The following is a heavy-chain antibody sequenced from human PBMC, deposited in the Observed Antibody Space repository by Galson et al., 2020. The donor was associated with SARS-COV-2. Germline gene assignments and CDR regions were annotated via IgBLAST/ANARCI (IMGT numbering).Heavy chain of an antibody. CDR3: ARQILTGYYSFYYFDY. J-gene: IGHJ4*02. CDR1: GGSISSSSYY. V-gene: IGHV4-39*01. CDR2: IYYSESN. Sequence: SETLSLTCTVSGGSISSSSYYWGWIRQPPGEGLEWIGSIYYSESNYYNPSLTSRVTMSVDTSKNQFSLKLSSVTAAATAVYYCARQILTGYYSFYYFDYWGQGTLVTVSS. D-gene: IGHD3-9*01.